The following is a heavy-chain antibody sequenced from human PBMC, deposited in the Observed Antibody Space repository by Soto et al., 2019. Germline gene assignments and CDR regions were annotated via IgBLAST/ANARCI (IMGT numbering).Heavy chain of an antibody. J-gene: IGHJ5*02. Sequence: ASVKVSCKASGYTFTSYDINWVRQATGQGLEWMGWMNPNSGNTGYAQKFQGRVTMTRNTSISTAYMELSSLRSEDTAVCYCARGIAVKRRSCWFAPWGQGTLVTVSS. CDR2: MNPNSGNT. CDR1: GYTFTSYD. CDR3: ARGIAVKRRSCWFAP. V-gene: IGHV1-8*01. D-gene: IGHD4-17*01.